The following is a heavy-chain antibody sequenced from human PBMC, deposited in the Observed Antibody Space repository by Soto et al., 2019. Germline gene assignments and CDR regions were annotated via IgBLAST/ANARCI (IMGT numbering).Heavy chain of an antibody. J-gene: IGHJ6*02. V-gene: IGHV4-4*07. D-gene: IGHD1-1*01. CDR1: GGSLLGYY. CDR2: IYNSGRT. Sequence: SETLSLTCTVSGGSLLGYYWSWIRQPAGKGLEWIGRIYNSGRTNNNPSLKSRVTMSVDMSKNQFSLKLSSVTSADTATYYCARDRLETETYGMDVWGLGTTVTVSS. CDR3: ARDRLETETYGMDV.